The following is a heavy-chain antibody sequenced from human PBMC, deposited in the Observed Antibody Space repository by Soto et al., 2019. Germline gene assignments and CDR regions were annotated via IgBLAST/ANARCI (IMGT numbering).Heavy chain of an antibody. D-gene: IGHD2-15*01. CDR3: EKRGDTGGGYFEY. V-gene: IGHV4-31*03. CDR1: GDSIGSGAYY. J-gene: IGHJ4*02. CDR2: LYYSGST. Sequence: SETLSLTCTVSGDSIGSGAYYWSWIRQHPGKGLEWIGYLYYSGSTYYNPSLRSRLTISLDTSKNQFSLQLGSVTAADTAIYYSEKRGDTGGGYFEYWGQGTLVTVSS.